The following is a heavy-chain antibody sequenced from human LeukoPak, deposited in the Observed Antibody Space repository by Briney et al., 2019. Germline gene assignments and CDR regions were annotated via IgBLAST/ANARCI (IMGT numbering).Heavy chain of an antibody. CDR3: ARALYSMTTVTTEYWFDY. D-gene: IGHD4-17*01. CDR2: IYYSGST. J-gene: IGHJ4*02. CDR1: GFTFSSYE. V-gene: IGHV4-30-4*08. Sequence: LRLSCAASGFTFSSYEMSWIRQPPGKGLEWIGYIYYSGSTYYNPSLQSRVIISVDTSKNQFSLELTSVTAADTAVYYCARALYSMTTVTTEYWFDYWGQGTLVTVSS.